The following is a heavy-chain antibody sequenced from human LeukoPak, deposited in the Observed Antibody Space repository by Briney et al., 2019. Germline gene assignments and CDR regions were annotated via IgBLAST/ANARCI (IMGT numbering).Heavy chain of an antibody. CDR3: ARDDYVWGSYRYDLDY. J-gene: IGHJ4*02. V-gene: IGHV1-2*02. Sequence: ASVKVSCKASGCTFTSYDINWVRQATGQGLEWMGWINPNSGGTNYAQKFQGRVTMTRDTSISTAYMELSRLRSDDTAVYYCARDDYVWGSYRYDLDYWGQGTLVTVSS. CDR2: INPNSGGT. CDR1: GCTFTSYD. D-gene: IGHD3-16*02.